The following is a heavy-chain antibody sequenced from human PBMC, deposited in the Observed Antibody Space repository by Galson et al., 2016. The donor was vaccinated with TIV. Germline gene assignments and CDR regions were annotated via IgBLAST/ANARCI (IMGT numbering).Heavy chain of an antibody. CDR3: ARVPRRAPDY. Sequence: SETLSLTCSVSGGSISSYHWSWIRQPPGKGLEWIGYIYYSGNTNYNYNPSLESRVTMSVDTSKTQLSLELRSVTAADTAVYYCARVPRRAPDYWGRGILVIVSS. CDR2: IYYSGNTNY. CDR1: GGSISSYH. V-gene: IGHV4-59*08. J-gene: IGHJ4*02.